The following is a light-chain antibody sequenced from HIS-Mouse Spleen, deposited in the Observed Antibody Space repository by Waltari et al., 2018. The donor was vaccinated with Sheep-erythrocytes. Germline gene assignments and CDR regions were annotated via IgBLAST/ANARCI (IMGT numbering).Light chain of an antibody. CDR2: EGS. J-gene: IGLJ3*02. CDR3: CSYAGSSTPWV. Sequence: QSALTQPPSASGSPGQSVTISCTGTSSDVGSYNLVSWYQPHPGKAPKLMIYEGSRRPSVVYNRFSGSKSGNQASLTISGLQAEDEADYYCCSYAGSSTPWVFGGGTKLTVL. CDR1: SSDVGSYNL. V-gene: IGLV2-23*01.